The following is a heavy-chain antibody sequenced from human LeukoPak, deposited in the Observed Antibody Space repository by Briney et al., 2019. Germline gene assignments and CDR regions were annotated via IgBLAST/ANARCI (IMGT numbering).Heavy chain of an antibody. D-gene: IGHD6-19*01. CDR3: AKIGSEIAVADGY. Sequence: GRSLRLSCAASVFTFSSYGMHWVRQAPGKGLEWVAVISYDGSNKYYADSVKGRFTISRDNSKNTLYLQMNSLRAEDTAVYYCAKIGSEIAVADGYWGQGTLVTVSS. J-gene: IGHJ4*02. V-gene: IGHV3-30*18. CDR2: ISYDGSNK. CDR1: VFTFSSYG.